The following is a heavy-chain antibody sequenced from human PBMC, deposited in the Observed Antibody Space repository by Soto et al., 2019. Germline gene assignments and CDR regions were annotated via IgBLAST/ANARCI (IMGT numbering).Heavy chain of an antibody. D-gene: IGHD6-19*01. V-gene: IGHV5-51*01. CDR1: GYSFTSYW. CDR2: IYPGDSDT. CDR3: ARSRRGAYSSGWYSPSGYYNYGIDV. Sequence: GESLKISCKVSGYSFTSYWIGCVRQMPGKGLEWMGIIYPGDSDTRYSPSLQGQVTISADTSISTAYLQWTSLKASDTAMYYCARSRRGAYSSGWYSPSGYYNYGIDVWGQGTKVTVSS. J-gene: IGHJ6*02.